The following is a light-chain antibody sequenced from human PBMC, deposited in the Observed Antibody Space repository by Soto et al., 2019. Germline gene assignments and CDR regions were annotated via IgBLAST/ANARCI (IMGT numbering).Light chain of an antibody. CDR1: QSLLHSNGNNY. Sequence: DRVIIQSRLSLPVAPGVPAPISCRSSQSLLHSNGNNYLEWYLPKPGQSPQLLIYSGSSRASGVPDRFRGSGSGTDFTRKIRRVEAEAVGVYYCMQALQTPLTFGQGAKVDIK. CDR2: SGS. V-gene: IGKV2-28*01. J-gene: IGKJ1*01. CDR3: MQALQTPLT.